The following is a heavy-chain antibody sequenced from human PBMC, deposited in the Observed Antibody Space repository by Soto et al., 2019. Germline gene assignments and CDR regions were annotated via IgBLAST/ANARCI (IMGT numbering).Heavy chain of an antibody. Sequence: KTSETLSLTCSVSGGYISGSDYYWGWIRQSPGKGLGWIGSIYHTGETYYKSSLKSRVTISVDTSKNQFYLQLRSLTAADTAVYYCASKGYRIWGQGTQVTVSS. CDR1: GGYISGSDYY. D-gene: IGHD3-16*02. CDR2: IYHTGET. CDR3: ASKGYRI. V-gene: IGHV4-39*01. J-gene: IGHJ1*01.